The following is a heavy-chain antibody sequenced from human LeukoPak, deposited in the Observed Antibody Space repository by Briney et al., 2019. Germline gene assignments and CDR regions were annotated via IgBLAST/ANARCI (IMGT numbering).Heavy chain of an antibody. CDR1: GFAFNNHA. V-gene: IGHV3-33*08. D-gene: IGHD5-18*01. CDR3: ARDIDTAMTMGAFDI. J-gene: IGHJ3*02. CDR2: IWYDGSNK. Sequence: GTSLRLSCIASGFAFNNHAMHWVRQAPGKGLEWVAVIWYDGSNKYYADSVKGRFTISRDNSKNTLYLQMNSLRAEDTAVYYCARDIDTAMTMGAFDIWGQGTMVTVSS.